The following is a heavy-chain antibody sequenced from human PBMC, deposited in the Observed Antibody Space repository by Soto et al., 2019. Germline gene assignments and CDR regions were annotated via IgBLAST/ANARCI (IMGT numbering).Heavy chain of an antibody. CDR3: ASYRIAARLGPFDY. CDR2: IYYSGST. Sequence: QVQLQESGPGLVKPSETLSLTCTVSGGSISSYYWSWIRQPPGKGLEWIGYIYYSGSTNYNPSLKSRVTISVDTSKNQFCLKLSSVTAADTAVYYCASYRIAARLGPFDYWGQGTLVTVSS. V-gene: IGHV4-59*01. CDR1: GGSISSYY. J-gene: IGHJ4*02. D-gene: IGHD6-6*01.